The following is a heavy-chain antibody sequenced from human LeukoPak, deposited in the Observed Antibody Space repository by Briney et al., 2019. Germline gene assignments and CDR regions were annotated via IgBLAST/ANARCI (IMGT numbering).Heavy chain of an antibody. CDR1: GFTVGNNY. D-gene: IGHD1-1*01. CDR3: ARVAKERVGGVYYFDY. J-gene: IGHJ4*02. Sequence: GGSLRLSCAASGFTVGNNYMRWVRQATGKGLEWVSAIGTAGDTYYTGSVKGRFTISRENAKNSLYLQMNSLRAGDTAVYYCARVAKERVGGVYYFDYWGQGTLVTVSS. CDR2: IGTAGDT. V-gene: IGHV3-13*01.